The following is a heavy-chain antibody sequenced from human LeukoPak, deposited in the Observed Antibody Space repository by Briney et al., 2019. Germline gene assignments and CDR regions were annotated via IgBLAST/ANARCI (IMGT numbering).Heavy chain of an antibody. Sequence: GASVKVSCKASGYTFTSYYMHWVRQAPGQGLEWMGIIDPSGGSTSYAQKFQGRVTMTRDTSTSTVYMELGSLRSDDTAVYYCARTYEVRGVTYNWFDPWGQGTLVTVSS. J-gene: IGHJ5*02. D-gene: IGHD3-10*02. CDR2: IDPSGGST. V-gene: IGHV1-46*01. CDR3: ARTYEVRGVTYNWFDP. CDR1: GYTFTSYY.